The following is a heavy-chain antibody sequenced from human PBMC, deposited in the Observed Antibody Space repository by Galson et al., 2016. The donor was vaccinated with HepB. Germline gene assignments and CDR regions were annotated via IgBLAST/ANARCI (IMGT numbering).Heavy chain of an antibody. CDR3: SRGREPRGYYYPPPYSYAMDV. Sequence: SETLSLTCTVSGGSIRSYYWNWIRQPPGKGLEWIGYVYSSGSTNYNPSLQSRVTMSVDTSKNQFSLKVDSVTPADTAVYYCSRGREPRGYYYPPPYSYAMDVWGQGTTVTVSS. D-gene: IGHD3-22*01. J-gene: IGHJ6*02. CDR2: VYSSGST. CDR1: GGSIRSYY. V-gene: IGHV4-59*01.